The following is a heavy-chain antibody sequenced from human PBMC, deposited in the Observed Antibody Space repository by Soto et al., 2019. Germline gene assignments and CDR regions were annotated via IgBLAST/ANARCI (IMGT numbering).Heavy chain of an antibody. CDR1: GGSFSGYY. CDR2: IYATGTT. J-gene: IGHJ5*02. V-gene: IGHV4-59*10. CDR3: VRDGTKTLRDWFDP. D-gene: IGHD1-1*01. Sequence: PSETLSLTCAVYGGSFSGYYWSWIRKSAGKGLEWIGRIYATGTTDYNPSLKSRVMMSVDTSKKQFSLKLRSVTAADTAVYYCVRDGTKTLRDWFDPWGQGISVTVS.